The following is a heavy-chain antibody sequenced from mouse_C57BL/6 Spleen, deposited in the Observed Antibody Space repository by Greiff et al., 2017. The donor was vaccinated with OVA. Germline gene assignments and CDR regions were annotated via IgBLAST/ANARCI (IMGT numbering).Heavy chain of an antibody. D-gene: IGHD2-1*01. V-gene: IGHV1-80*01. CDR2: IYPGDGDT. J-gene: IGHJ1*03. Sequence: QVQLKESGAELVKPGASVTISCKASGYAFSSYWMNWVKQRPGKGLEWIGQIYPGDGDTNYNGKFKGKATLTADKSSSTAYMQLSSLTSEDSAVYFCARTYGNSGFDVWGTGTTVTVSS. CDR3: ARTYGNSGFDV. CDR1: GYAFSSYW.